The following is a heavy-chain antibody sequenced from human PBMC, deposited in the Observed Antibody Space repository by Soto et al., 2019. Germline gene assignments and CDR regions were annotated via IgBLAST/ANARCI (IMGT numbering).Heavy chain of an antibody. CDR1: GFTYSSYG. V-gene: IGHV3-30*18. D-gene: IGHD2-15*01. Sequence: GGSLRLSCAASGFTYSSYGMHWVRQAPGKGLEWVAVISYDGSNKYYADSVKGRFTISRDNSKNTLYLQMNSLRAEDTAVYYCAKGGYCSGGSCYGAFDIWGQGTMVTVSS. CDR3: AKGGYCSGGSCYGAFDI. CDR2: ISYDGSNK. J-gene: IGHJ3*02.